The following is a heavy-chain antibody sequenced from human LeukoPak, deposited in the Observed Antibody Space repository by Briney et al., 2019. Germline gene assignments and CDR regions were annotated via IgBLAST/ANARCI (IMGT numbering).Heavy chain of an antibody. CDR3: ARELVGVAAAGSSDY. Sequence: PGGSLRLSSAASGFTVSSNYMSWVRQAPGQGLKWVSVIYSGDSTYSADPVKGRFTSSRDNSKSTLYLQMNSLRGEDTAVYYCARELVGVAAAGSSDYWGQGTLVTVSS. J-gene: IGHJ4*02. CDR1: GFTVSSNY. D-gene: IGHD6-13*01. V-gene: IGHV3-66*01. CDR2: IYSGDST.